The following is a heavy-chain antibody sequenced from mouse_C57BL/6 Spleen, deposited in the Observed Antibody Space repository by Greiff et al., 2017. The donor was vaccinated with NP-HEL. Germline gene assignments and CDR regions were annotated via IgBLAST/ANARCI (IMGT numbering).Heavy chain of an antibody. V-gene: IGHV1-19*01. J-gene: IGHJ4*01. CDR1: GYTFTDYY. CDR2: INPYNGGT. D-gene: IGHD2-10*01. CDR3: ARAYYGKYGAMDY. Sequence: EVQLQQSGPVLVKPGASVKMSCKASGYTFTDYYMNWVKQSHGKSLEWIGVINPYNGGTSYNQKFKGKATLTVDKSSSTAYMELNSLTSEDSAVYYCARAYYGKYGAMDYWGQGTSVTVSS.